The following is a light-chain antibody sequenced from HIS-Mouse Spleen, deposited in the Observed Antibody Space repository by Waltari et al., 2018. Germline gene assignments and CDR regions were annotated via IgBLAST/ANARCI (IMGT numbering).Light chain of an antibody. V-gene: IGLV2-14*03. CDR3: SSYTSSSTLV. CDR2: DVS. Sequence: QSALTQPASVSGSPGPSIPLSCTRTSSDVGGYNYFPWYHQHPGKAPKPMIYDVSNRPSGVSNRFSGSKSGNTASLTISGLQAEDEADDYCSSYTSSSTLVFGGGTKLTVL. CDR1: SSDVGGYNY. J-gene: IGLJ2*01.